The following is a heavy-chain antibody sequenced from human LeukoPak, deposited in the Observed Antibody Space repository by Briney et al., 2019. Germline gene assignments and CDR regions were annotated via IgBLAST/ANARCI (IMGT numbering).Heavy chain of an antibody. CDR2: IYYSGST. D-gene: IGHD2-21*02. J-gene: IGHJ4*02. CDR3: AREAYCGGDCYYFDH. CDR1: GGSISSYY. V-gene: IGHV4-59*01. Sequence: SETLSLTCTVSGGSISSYYWSWIRQPPGKGLEWIGYIYYSGSTNYNPSLKSRVTIPVDTSKNQFSLKLSSVTAADTAVYYCAREAYCGGDCYYFDHWGQGTLVTVSS.